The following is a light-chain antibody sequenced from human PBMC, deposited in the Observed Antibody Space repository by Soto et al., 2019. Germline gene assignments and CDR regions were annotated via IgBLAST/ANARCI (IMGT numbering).Light chain of an antibody. CDR2: AAS. Sequence: DIQMTQSPSSLSASVGDRVTITCRASQGISNYLAWYQQKPGKAPKLLIYAASTLLSGVPSRFSGSGSGTDFTLTISSLQPEDVATYFWQRYNTGPPDTFGQGTKLEI. J-gene: IGKJ2*01. CDR3: QRYNTGPPDT. V-gene: IGKV1-27*01. CDR1: QGISNY.